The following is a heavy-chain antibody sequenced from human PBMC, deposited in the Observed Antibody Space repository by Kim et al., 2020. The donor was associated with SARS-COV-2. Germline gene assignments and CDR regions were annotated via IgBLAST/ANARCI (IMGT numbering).Heavy chain of an antibody. CDR3: ARDRYYDSSVTTDDY. CDR1: GFTFSSYS. V-gene: IGHV3-21*01. J-gene: IGHJ4*01. CDR2: ISSSSSYI. D-gene: IGHD3-22*01. Sequence: GGSLRLSCAASGFTFSSYSMNWVRQAPGKGLEWVSSISSSSSYIYYADSVKGRFTISRDNAKNSLYLQMNSLRAEDTAVYYCARDRYYDSSVTTDDYWGHGTLVTVSS.